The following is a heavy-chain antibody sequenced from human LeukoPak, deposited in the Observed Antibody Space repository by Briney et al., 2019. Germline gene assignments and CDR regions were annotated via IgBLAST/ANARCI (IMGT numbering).Heavy chain of an antibody. V-gene: IGHV3-74*01. CDR2: ISRDGTIT. J-gene: IGHJ4*02. D-gene: IGHD2-8*02. CDR3: ARRYCAGATCYFDS. CDR1: GFIFGNYW. Sequence: GGSLRLSCAASGFIFGNYWMDWARQVPGEGLMWLSHISRDGTITNYAGSVKGRFTISRDNAKSILSLQMNGLRADDTGVYYCARRYCAGATCYFDSRGQGTLVTVSS.